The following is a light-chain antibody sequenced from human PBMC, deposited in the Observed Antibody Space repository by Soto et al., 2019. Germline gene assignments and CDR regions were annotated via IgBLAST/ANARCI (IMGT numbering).Light chain of an antibody. CDR1: QSVSSY. Sequence: EIVLTQSPATLSLSPGERATLSCRASQSVSSYFAWYQQKPGQAPRLLIYDASNRATGIPARFSGSGSGTAFTLTISSLEPEDFAVYYCQQRSNWPAWTFGQGTKVEIK. CDR3: QQRSNWPAWT. J-gene: IGKJ1*01. CDR2: DAS. V-gene: IGKV3-11*01.